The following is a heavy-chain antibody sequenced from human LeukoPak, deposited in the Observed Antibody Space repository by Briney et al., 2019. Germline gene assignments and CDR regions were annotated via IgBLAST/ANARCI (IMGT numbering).Heavy chain of an antibody. Sequence: ASVKVSCMASGYTFTSYGVSWVRQAPGQGLEYVGWITAYNGNTNYAQKLQGRVTMTTDTSTSTAYMELRSLKSDDTAVYYCARDGPRGYFQHWGQGTLVTVSS. CDR2: ITAYNGNT. CDR3: ARDGPRGYFQH. D-gene: IGHD3-16*01. CDR1: GYTFTSYG. V-gene: IGHV1-18*01. J-gene: IGHJ1*01.